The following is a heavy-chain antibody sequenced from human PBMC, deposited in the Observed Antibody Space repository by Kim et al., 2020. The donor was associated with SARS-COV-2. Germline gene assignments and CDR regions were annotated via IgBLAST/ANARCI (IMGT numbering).Heavy chain of an antibody. CDR3: ARDYSSSSNDY. Sequence: GGSLRLSCAASGFTFSNYWMSWVRQAPGKGLEWVANIKQDGSEKYYVDSVKGRFTVSRDNAKNSLYLQMNSLRAEDTAVYYCARDYSSSSNDYWGQGTLVTVSS. D-gene: IGHD6-6*01. CDR2: IKQDGSEK. V-gene: IGHV3-7*01. CDR1: GFTFSNYW. J-gene: IGHJ4*02.